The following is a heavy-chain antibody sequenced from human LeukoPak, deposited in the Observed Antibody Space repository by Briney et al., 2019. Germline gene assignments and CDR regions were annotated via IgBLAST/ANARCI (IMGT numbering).Heavy chain of an antibody. J-gene: IGHJ4*02. CDR2: IWSDGSNK. CDR1: GFIFSSYG. CDR3: ARGPPYGDYDY. Sequence: GGSLRLSCAASGFIFSSYGTHWVRQAPGKGLEWVAVIWSDGSNKYYGDSVKGRFTISRDNSKNTVYLQMNSLGAEDTAVYYCARGPPYGDYDYWGRGTLVTVSS. D-gene: IGHD4-17*01. V-gene: IGHV3-33*01.